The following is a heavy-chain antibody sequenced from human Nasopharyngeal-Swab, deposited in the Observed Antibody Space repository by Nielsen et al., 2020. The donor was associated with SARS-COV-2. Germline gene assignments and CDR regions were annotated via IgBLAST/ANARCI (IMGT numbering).Heavy chain of an antibody. Sequence: ASVKVSCKTSGDTFTNSAISWVRQAPGQGLEWMGWMNPHNGGTNYEQKFQGRVTMTSDTSINTAYMELRRLRSDDTAVYYCARDDYGDYGYFGHWGQGTLVTVSS. CDR1: GDTFTNSA. J-gene: IGHJ4*02. D-gene: IGHD4-17*01. CDR3: ARDDYGDYGYFGH. CDR2: MNPHNGGT. V-gene: IGHV1-2*02.